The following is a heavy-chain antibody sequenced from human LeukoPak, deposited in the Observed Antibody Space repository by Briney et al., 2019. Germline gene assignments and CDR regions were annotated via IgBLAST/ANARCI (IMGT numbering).Heavy chain of an antibody. D-gene: IGHD5-24*01. J-gene: IGHJ4*02. CDR2: IHSSGSIT. V-gene: IGHV4-39*01. CDR1: VDSISRTNNY. Sequence: SETLSLTCTVSVDSISRTNNYWGWVRQPPGKGLEWIGTIHSSGSITYYSPSLKSRVTISIDASKNQFSLKLSSVTAADTAVYFCARHEDEDAYNAKPIDYSGQGTLVTVSS. CDR3: ARHEDEDAYNAKPIDY.